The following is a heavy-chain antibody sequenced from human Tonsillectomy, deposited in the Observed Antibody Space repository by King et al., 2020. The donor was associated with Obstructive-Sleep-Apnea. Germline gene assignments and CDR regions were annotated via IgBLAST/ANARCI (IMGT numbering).Heavy chain of an antibody. D-gene: IGHD3-10*01. CDR2: IDHSGST. CDR1: GGSFSGYY. V-gene: IGHV4-34*01. Sequence: VQLQQWGAGLLKPSEILSLTCAVYGGSFSGYYWGWIRQSPGKGLAWIGEIDHSGSTNYTPSLRSRVTISVDTSKNQFCLKLSSVTAADTAMYYCARAPYGSGSYYNIRWAYFDYWGQGTLVTVSS. J-gene: IGHJ4*02. CDR3: ARAPYGSGSYYNIRWAYFDY.